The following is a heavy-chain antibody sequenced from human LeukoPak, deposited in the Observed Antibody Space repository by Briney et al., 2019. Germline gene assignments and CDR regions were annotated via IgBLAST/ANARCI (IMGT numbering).Heavy chain of an antibody. D-gene: IGHD2-2*01. J-gene: IGHJ4*02. CDR3: ASTGRYCTSTSCSNYFHY. V-gene: IGHV3-11*04. CDR1: GFTFSDYN. CDR2: ITNSGSTI. Sequence: PGGSLRLSCAASGFTFSDYNMNWLRQAPGKGLEWVSYITNSGSTIRYADSVKGRFTLSRDNAKNSLYLQMNSLRAEDTAVYYCASTGRYCTSTSCSNYFHYWGQGTLVTVSS.